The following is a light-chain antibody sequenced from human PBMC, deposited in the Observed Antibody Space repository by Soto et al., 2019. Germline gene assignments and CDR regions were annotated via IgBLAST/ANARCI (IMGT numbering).Light chain of an antibody. V-gene: IGKV3-11*01. CDR1: QSVSSY. CDR3: QQRSNWPVT. CDR2: DAS. J-gene: IGKJ1*01. Sequence: EIVLTQSPATLSLSPGERATLSCRASQSVSSYLAWYQQKPGQAPRLLIYDASKRATGISARCSGSGSGTDFTLTISSLEPEDFAVYYCQQRSNWPVTFGQGTKLEFK.